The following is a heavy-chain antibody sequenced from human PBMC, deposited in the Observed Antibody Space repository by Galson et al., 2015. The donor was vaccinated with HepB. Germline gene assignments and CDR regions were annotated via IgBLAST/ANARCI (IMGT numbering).Heavy chain of an antibody. CDR2: IKSKTDGGTT. J-gene: IGHJ6*02. D-gene: IGHD4-17*01. Sequence: SLRLSCAASGFTFSNAWMSWVRQAPGKGLEWVGRIKSKTDGGTTDYAAPVKGRFTISRDDSKNTLYLQMNSLKTEDTAVYYCTTAMASYGDYVEDYYYYGMDVWGQGTTVTVSS. V-gene: IGHV3-15*01. CDR1: GFTFSNAW. CDR3: TTAMASYGDYVEDYYYYGMDV.